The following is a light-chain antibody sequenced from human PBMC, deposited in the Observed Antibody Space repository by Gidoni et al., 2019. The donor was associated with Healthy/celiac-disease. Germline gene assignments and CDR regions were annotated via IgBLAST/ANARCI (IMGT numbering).Light chain of an antibody. Sequence: DIQMTHSPSSLSASVGDRVTITCRASQSISSYLNWYQQKPGKAPKLLIYAASSLQSGVPSRLSGSGSGTDFTLTISSLQPEDFATYYCQQSYSTLWTFGQGTKVEIK. V-gene: IGKV1-39*01. CDR3: QQSYSTLWT. J-gene: IGKJ1*01. CDR1: QSISSY. CDR2: AAS.